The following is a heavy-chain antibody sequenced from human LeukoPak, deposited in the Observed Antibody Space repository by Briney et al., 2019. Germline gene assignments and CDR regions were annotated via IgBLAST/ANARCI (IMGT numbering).Heavy chain of an antibody. CDR1: GGSFSGYY. V-gene: IGHV4-34*01. CDR2: INHSGST. D-gene: IGHD6-19*01. Sequence: PSETLSLTFAVYGGSFSGYYWSWIRQPPGKGLEWIGEINHSGSTNYNPSLKSRVTISVDTSKNQFSLKLSSVTAADTAVYYCARVSSGCYFIYYFDYWGQGTLVTVSS. J-gene: IGHJ4*02. CDR3: ARVSSGCYFIYYFDY.